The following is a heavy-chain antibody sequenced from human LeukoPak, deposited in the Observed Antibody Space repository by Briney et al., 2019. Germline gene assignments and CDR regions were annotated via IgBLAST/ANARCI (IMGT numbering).Heavy chain of an antibody. Sequence: GESLKISCKGSEXIFTSLWIGWVRQMPGKGLEWMGIIFPGDSDTRYSPSFQGQVTISADKSISTAYLQWSSLKASDTAMYYCARLYRGRQPDYWGQGTLVTVPS. CDR3: ARLYRGRQPDY. D-gene: IGHD4-23*01. J-gene: IGHJ4*02. CDR1: EXIFTSLW. V-gene: IGHV5-51*01. CDR2: IFPGDSDT.